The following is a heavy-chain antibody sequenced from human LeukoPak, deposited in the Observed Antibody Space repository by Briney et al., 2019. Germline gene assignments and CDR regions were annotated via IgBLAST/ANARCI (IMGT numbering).Heavy chain of an antibody. D-gene: IGHD3-3*01. J-gene: IGHJ4*02. CDR3: ARVTIFGVAHPFDY. Sequence: GGSLRLSCAASGFTFSSYWMHWVRQAPGKGLVWVSRINSDGSSTSYADSVKGRFTISRDNSKNTLYLQMNSLRAEDTAVYYCARVTIFGVAHPFDYWGQGTLVTVSS. V-gene: IGHV3-74*01. CDR2: INSDGSST. CDR1: GFTFSSYW.